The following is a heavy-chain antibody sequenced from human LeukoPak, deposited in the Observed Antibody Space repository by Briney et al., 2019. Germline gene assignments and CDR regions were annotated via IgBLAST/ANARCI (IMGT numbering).Heavy chain of an antibody. CDR3: AKDFEWELPETFGFDY. CDR1: GFTFSSYG. CDR2: IWYDGSNK. D-gene: IGHD1-26*01. J-gene: IGHJ4*02. Sequence: PGRSLSLTCAASGFTFSSYGMHWVRQAPGKGLEWVAVIWYDGSNKYYADSVKGRFTISRDNSKNTLYLQMNSLRAEDTAVYYCAKDFEWELPETFGFDYSGQGTPLSDSS. V-gene: IGHV3-33*06.